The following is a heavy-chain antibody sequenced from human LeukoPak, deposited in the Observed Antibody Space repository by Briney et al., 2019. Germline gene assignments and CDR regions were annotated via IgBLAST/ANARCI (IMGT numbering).Heavy chain of an antibody. Sequence: SETLSLTCTDSGGSISSGGYYWSWIRQRPGKGLEWIGYVYSSGSTNYNPSLVSRVTISLDTSKNQFSLKLSSVTAADTAVYYCARGPASFDYWGQGTLVTVSS. V-gene: IGHV4-31*03. CDR3: ARGPASFDY. CDR1: GGSISSGGYY. CDR2: VYSSGST. D-gene: IGHD1-14*01. J-gene: IGHJ4*02.